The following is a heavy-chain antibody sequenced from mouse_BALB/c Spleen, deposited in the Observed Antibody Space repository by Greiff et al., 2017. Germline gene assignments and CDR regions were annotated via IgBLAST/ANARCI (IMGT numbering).Heavy chain of an antibody. D-gene: IGHD1-1*01. V-gene: IGHV1S81*02. CDR2: INPSNGGT. J-gene: IGHJ3*01. Sequence: VQLQQSGAELVKPGASVKLSCKASGYTFTSYYMYWVKQRPGQGLEWIGEINPSNGGTNFNEKFKSKATLTVDKSSSTAYMQLSSLTSEDSAVYYCTRSNYYGGSYGCAHWGQGTLGTVSA. CDR3: TRSNYYGGSYGCAH. CDR1: GYTFTSYY.